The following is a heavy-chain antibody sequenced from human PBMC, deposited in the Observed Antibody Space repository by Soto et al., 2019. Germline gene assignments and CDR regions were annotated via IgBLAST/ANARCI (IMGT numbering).Heavy chain of an antibody. CDR3: ARDRELAYYYYGMDV. Sequence: ASVKVSCKASGYTFTGYYMHWVRQAPGQGLEWMGWINPNSGGTNYAQKFQGRVTMTRDTSISTAYMELSRLRSDDTAVYYRARDRELAYYYYGMDVWGQGTTVTVSS. D-gene: IGHD1-1*01. J-gene: IGHJ6*02. CDR1: GYTFTGYY. V-gene: IGHV1-2*02. CDR2: INPNSGGT.